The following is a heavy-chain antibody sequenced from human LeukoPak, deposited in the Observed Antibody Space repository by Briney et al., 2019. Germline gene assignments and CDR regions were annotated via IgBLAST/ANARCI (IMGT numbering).Heavy chain of an antibody. CDR1: GFTFSSYV. D-gene: IGHD1-26*01. V-gene: IGHV3-48*03. CDR2: ISSSGSTI. J-gene: IGHJ4*02. Sequence: PGGSLRLSCAASGFTFSSYVMNWVRQAPGKGLEWVSYISSSGSTIYSADSVKGRFTISRDNAKNSLYLQMNSLRAEDTAVYYCARDGTYSGSYYSGYYFDYWGQGTLVTVSS. CDR3: ARDGTYSGSYYSGYYFDY.